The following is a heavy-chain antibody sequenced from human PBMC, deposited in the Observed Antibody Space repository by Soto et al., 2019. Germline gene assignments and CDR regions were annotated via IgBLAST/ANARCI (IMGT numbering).Heavy chain of an antibody. Sequence: QVQLVQSGAEVKKPGSSVKVSCKASGGTFSSYAISWVRQAPGQGLEWMGGIIPIFGTANYAQKFQGRVTITADESTRTAYMELSSLRSEDTAVYYCASRSGGSCYLSCAFDIWGQGTMVTVSS. CDR1: GGTFSSYA. CDR3: ASRSGGSCYLSCAFDI. D-gene: IGHD2-15*01. CDR2: IIPIFGTA. V-gene: IGHV1-69*12. J-gene: IGHJ3*02.